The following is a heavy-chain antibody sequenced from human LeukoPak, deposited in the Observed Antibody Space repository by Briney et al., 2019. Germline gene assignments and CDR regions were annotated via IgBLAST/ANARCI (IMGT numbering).Heavy chain of an antibody. J-gene: IGHJ5*02. CDR3: AKDPVEYSSSNWFDP. CDR1: GGSIINYY. CDR2: TYSDGTS. V-gene: IGHV4-4*07. Sequence: SETLSLTCTVSGGSIINYYWSWIRQPAGEGLEWIGRTYSDGTSKYNPSLESRVNMSVDTSKNQFSLKLSSVTAADTAFYYCAKDPVEYSSSNWFDPWGQGTLVTVSS. D-gene: IGHD6-6*01.